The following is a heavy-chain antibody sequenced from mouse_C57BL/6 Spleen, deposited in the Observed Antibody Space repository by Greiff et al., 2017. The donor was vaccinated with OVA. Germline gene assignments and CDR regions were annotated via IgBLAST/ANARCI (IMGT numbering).Heavy chain of an antibody. CDR3: AGYGCGTVVATPYAMDY. CDR1: GYTFTGYW. Sequence: VQLQQSGAELMKPGASVKLSCKATGYTFTGYWIEWVKQRPGHGLEWIGEILPGSGSTNYNEKFKGKATFTADTSSNTAYMQLSSLTTEDSAIYYCAGYGCGTVVATPYAMDYWGQGTSVTVSS. J-gene: IGHJ4*01. V-gene: IGHV1-9*01. D-gene: IGHD1-1*01. CDR2: ILPGSGST.